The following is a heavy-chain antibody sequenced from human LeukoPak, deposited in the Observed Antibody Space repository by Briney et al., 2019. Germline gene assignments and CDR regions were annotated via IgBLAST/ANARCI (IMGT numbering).Heavy chain of an antibody. V-gene: IGHV4-39*01. D-gene: IGHD6-6*01. Sequence: SETLSLTCTVSGGSISSSSYYWGWIRQPPGKGLEWIGSIYYSGSTYYNPSLKSRVTISVDTSKNQFSLKLSPVTAADTAVYYCARLSSSSWSYWFDPWGQGTLVTVSS. J-gene: IGHJ5*02. CDR3: ARLSSSSWSYWFDP. CDR2: IYYSGST. CDR1: GGSISSSSYY.